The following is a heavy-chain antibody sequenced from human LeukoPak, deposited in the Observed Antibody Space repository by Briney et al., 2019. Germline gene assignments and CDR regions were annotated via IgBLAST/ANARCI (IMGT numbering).Heavy chain of an antibody. CDR2: IYSSGST. V-gene: IGHV4-59*08. CDR1: GASISNYY. CDR3: ARLGPRVAPINFYYYYMDV. D-gene: IGHD2-15*01. J-gene: IGHJ6*03. Sequence: PSETLSLTCTVSGASISNYYWSWIRQPPGKGLEWIGYIYSSGSTNYNPSLKSRVTISLDTSKDQFSLRLSSVTAADTAVYYCARLGPRVAPINFYYYYMDVWGKGTTVTVSS.